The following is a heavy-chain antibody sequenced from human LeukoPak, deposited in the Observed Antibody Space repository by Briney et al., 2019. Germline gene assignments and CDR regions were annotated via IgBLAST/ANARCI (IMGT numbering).Heavy chain of an antibody. J-gene: IGHJ6*02. Sequence: GGSLRLSCAASGFTFSSSAMSWVRQAPGKGLEWVAVISYEGGNKDYSDSVKGRFTISRDNSKSTLYLQLNSLRADDTAVYYCAKDRHRGGYDPDGMDVWGQGTTVTVSS. V-gene: IGHV3-30*18. CDR3: AKDRHRGGYDPDGMDV. CDR2: ISYEGGNK. CDR1: GFTFSSSA. D-gene: IGHD5-24*01.